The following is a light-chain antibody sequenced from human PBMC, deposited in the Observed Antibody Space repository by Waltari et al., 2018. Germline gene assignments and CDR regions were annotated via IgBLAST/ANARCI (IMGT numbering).Light chain of an antibody. CDR1: QSLSSY. Sequence: EIVLTQSPATLSLSPGERATLSCRASQSLSSYLAWYQQKPGQAPRLLIYDASKRVTGTPARFSGSGSGTDFTLTLSSLEPEDCAVYYCQQRSDWRGLTFGGGTKVEIK. CDR3: QQRSDWRGLT. J-gene: IGKJ4*02. V-gene: IGKV3-11*01. CDR2: DAS.